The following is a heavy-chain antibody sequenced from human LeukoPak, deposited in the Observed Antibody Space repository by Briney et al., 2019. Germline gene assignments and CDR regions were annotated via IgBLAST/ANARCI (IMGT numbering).Heavy chain of an antibody. CDR3: ARGPPACSTNCYGYLDY. J-gene: IGHJ4*02. Sequence: GGSLRLSCAASGFTFSDAWMSWVRQAPGKGLEWVGRINSKTDGGTTDYAAPVKGRFTISRDNSKNTLYLQMNSLRAEDTAVYYCARGPPACSTNCYGYLDYWGQGTLVTVSS. D-gene: IGHD2-2*01. CDR1: GFTFSDAW. CDR2: INSKTDGGTT. V-gene: IGHV3-15*01.